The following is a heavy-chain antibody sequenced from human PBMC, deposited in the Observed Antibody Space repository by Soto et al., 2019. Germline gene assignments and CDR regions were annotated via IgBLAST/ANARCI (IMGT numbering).Heavy chain of an antibody. CDR1: GGTFSSYT. J-gene: IGHJ4*02. V-gene: IGHV1-69*02. CDR3: ASLSLYAAAGIVSGY. CDR2: IIPILGIA. Sequence: SVKVSFKASGGTFSSYTISWVRQAPGQGLEWMGRIIPILGIANYAQKFQGRVTITADKSTSTAYMELGSLRSEDTAVYYCASLSLYAAAGIVSGYWGQGTLVTVSS. D-gene: IGHD6-13*01.